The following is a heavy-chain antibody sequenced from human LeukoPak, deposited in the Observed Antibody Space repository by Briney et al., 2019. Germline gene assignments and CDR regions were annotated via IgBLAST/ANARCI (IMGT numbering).Heavy chain of an antibody. V-gene: IGHV3-23*01. Sequence: GGSLRLSCVGSGFIFSDYYMSWIRQAPGKGLEWVSSISGSGYSTYYADSVKGRFTISRDNTKNTLYLQMNSLRAEDTAVYYCANSLWFEELYADYWGQGTLVTVSS. CDR2: ISGSGYST. CDR3: ANSLWFEELYADY. D-gene: IGHD3-10*01. CDR1: GFIFSDYY. J-gene: IGHJ4*02.